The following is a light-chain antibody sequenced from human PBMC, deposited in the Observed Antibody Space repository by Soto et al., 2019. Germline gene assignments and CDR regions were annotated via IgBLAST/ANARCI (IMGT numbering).Light chain of an antibody. V-gene: IGKV3-15*01. CDR2: GAS. Sequence: EIVMTQSPATLSVSPGESATLSCRASQSVSSNLAWYQQKPGQAPRLLIYGASTRATGIPARFSGSGSGTDFTLTISRLEPEDFAVYFCQQYGYSPPFTCGPGTKVDIK. J-gene: IGKJ3*01. CDR1: QSVSSN. CDR3: QQYGYSPPFT.